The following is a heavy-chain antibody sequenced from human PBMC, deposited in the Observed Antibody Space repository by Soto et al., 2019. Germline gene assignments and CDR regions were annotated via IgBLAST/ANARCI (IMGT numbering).Heavy chain of an antibody. Sequence: PSETLSLTCTVSGGSISSSRCHWGWIRQPPGKGLEWIASIKYSGTTFYNPSLKSRVTLSVDTSKNQFALKLSSVTAAETAVYYCARHNYGSGSTYFDYWGQGTLVTVSS. V-gene: IGHV4-39*01. CDR3: ARHNYGSGSTYFDY. D-gene: IGHD3-10*01. CDR2: IKYSGTT. CDR1: GGSISSSRCH. J-gene: IGHJ4*02.